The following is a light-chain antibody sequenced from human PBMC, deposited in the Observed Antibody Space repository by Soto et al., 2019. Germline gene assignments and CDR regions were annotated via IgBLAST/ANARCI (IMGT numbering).Light chain of an antibody. CDR2: GVS. V-gene: IGKV3-20*01. J-gene: IGKJ2*01. Sequence: ETLLRQSPGTLSLSPGEGATLSCRASQTVGASQLAWYQQKPGQSPRLLIYGVSNRATDIPDRFGGSGSGTDFTLTISRLEPEDFAVYYCHQYSNPPHTFGQGTKLEIK. CDR3: HQYSNPPHT. CDR1: QTVGASQ.